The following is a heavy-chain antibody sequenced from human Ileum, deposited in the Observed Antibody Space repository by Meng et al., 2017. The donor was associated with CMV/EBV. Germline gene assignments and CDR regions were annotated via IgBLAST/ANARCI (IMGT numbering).Heavy chain of an antibody. CDR2: INHDGSNK. J-gene: IGHJ4*02. CDR1: GFSFSSYG. V-gene: IGHV3-30*02. CDR3: SKDPSQYCSSTSCSDY. D-gene: IGHD2-2*01. Sequence: GGSLRLSCVASGFSFSSYGMHWVRQAPGKGLEWVTFINHDGSNKTSTDSVKGRFTISRDNSKNTLYLHMSSLRDEDTAEYYCSKDPSQYCSSTSCSDYWGQGTLVTVSS.